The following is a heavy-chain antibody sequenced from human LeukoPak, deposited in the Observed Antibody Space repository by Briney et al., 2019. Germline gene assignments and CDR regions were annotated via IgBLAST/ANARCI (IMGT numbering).Heavy chain of an antibody. CDR1: GYTFTGYY. V-gene: IGHV1-2*02. Sequence: ASVKVSCKASGYTFTGYYMHWVRQAPGQGLERMGWINPNSGGTNYAQKFQGRVTMTRDTSISTAYMELSRLRSDDTAVYYCARDPFRIVVVPAPTIPDDYWGQGTLVTVSS. CDR3: ARDPFRIVVVPAPTIPDDY. D-gene: IGHD2-2*01. CDR2: INPNSGGT. J-gene: IGHJ4*02.